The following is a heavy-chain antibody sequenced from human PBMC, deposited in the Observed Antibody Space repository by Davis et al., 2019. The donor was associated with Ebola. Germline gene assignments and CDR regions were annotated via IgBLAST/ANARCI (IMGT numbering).Heavy chain of an antibody. J-gene: IGHJ6*02. V-gene: IGHV1-18*01. CDR2: ISAYNGNT. CDR1: GYTFTSYG. CDR3: ARDMDIVVVVAATEDYYYYGMDV. D-gene: IGHD2-15*01. Sequence: ASVKVSCKASGYTFTSYGISWVRQAPGQGLEWMGWISAYNGNTNYAQKFQGRVTITADESTSTAYMELSSLRSEDTAVYYCARDMDIVVVVAATEDYYYYGMDVWGQGTTVTVSS.